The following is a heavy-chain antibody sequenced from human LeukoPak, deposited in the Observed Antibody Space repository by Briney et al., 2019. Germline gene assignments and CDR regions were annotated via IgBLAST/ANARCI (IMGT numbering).Heavy chain of an antibody. CDR2: IHPSGML. CDR3: ARGLDSRKLGC. CDR1: GASFNSDDQY. J-gene: IGHJ4*02. D-gene: IGHD3-22*01. Sequence: PSETLSLTCTVSGASFNSDDQYWNWIRQSPGKGLEWIGSIHPSGMLYNNPSLESRVTMSRDTSKNQFSLNLNSVTAADTAVYFCARGLDSRKLGCWGQGMLVSVSS. V-gene: IGHV4-31*03.